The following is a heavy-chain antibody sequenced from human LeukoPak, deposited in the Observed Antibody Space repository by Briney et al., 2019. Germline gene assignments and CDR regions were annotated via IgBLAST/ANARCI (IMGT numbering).Heavy chain of an antibody. CDR1: GGTFSSYA. J-gene: IGHJ4*02. CDR2: IIPIFGTA. Sequence: SVKVSCKASGGTFSSYAISWVRQAPGQGLEWMGGIIPIFGTANYAQKFQGRVTITADESTSTAYMELSSLRSEDTAVYYCARLASEQQLVGRQQYYFYSWGPGTPVTVSS. CDR3: ARLASEQQLVGRQQYYFYS. D-gene: IGHD6-13*01. V-gene: IGHV1-69*13.